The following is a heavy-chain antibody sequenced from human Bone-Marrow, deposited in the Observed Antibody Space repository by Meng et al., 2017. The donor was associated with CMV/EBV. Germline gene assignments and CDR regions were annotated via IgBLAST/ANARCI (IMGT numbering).Heavy chain of an antibody. CDR3: ARGYYDSSGYHDHEIDWV. Sequence: ASVKVSCKASGYTFTSYGISWVRQAPGQGLEWMGIINPSGGSTSYAQKFQGRVTMTRDTSTSTVYMELSSLRSEDTAVYYCARGYYDSSGYHDHEIDWVWGQGTLVTVSS. J-gene: IGHJ4*02. CDR1: GYTFTSYG. D-gene: IGHD3-22*01. V-gene: IGHV1-46*01. CDR2: INPSGGST.